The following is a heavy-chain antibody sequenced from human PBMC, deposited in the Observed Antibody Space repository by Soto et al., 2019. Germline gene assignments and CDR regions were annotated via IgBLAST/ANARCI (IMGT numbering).Heavy chain of an antibody. Sequence: QVALKESGPTLVKPTQTLTLTSTFSGFSLTTSGVGVTWIRQPPGKALEWLGIIFWNDDKHYSSSLKSRLTIAKDTSRNQVVLTMTNMDPVDTATYYSARVYSVYDSWWFDPWGQGTLVTVSS. CDR1: GFSLTTSGVG. CDR3: ARVYSVYDSWWFDP. CDR2: IFWNDDK. D-gene: IGHD5-12*01. J-gene: IGHJ5*02. V-gene: IGHV2-5*01.